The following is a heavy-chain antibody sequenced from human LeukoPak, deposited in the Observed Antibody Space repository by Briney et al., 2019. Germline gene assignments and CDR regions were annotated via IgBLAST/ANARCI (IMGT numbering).Heavy chain of an antibody. CDR1: GYTFTSYG. Sequence: GASVKVSCKASGYTFTSYGISWVRRAPGQGLEWMGWISAYNGNTNYAQKLQGRVTMTTDTSTSTAYMELRSLRSDDTAVYYCARKWIVGATFGFDPWGQGTLVTASS. CDR3: ARKWIVGATFGFDP. CDR2: ISAYNGNT. J-gene: IGHJ5*02. D-gene: IGHD1-26*01. V-gene: IGHV1-18*01.